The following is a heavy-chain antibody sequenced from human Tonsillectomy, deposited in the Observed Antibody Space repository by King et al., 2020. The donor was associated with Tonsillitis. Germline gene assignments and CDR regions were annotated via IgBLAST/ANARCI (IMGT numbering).Heavy chain of an antibody. V-gene: IGHV3-43*01. D-gene: IGHD6-19*01. CDR1: GFTFDDYT. CDR3: AKGEPKYSSGWYAAY. Sequence: VQLVESGGVVVQPGGSLRLSCAASGFTFDDYTMHWVRQAPGKGLEWVSLISWDGGSTYYADSVKGRFTISRDKSKNSLYLQMNSLRTEDTALYYCAKGEPKYSSGWYAAYWGQGTLVTVSS. CDR2: ISWDGGST. J-gene: IGHJ4*02.